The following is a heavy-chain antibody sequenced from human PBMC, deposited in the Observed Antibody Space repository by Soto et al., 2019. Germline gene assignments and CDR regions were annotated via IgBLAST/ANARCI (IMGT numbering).Heavy chain of an antibody. CDR1: GYTFTGYY. CDR3: ARGEGPTYYDFWSGYFGPDY. D-gene: IGHD3-3*01. Sequence: QVQLVQSGAEVKKPGASVKVSCKASGYTFTGYYMHWVRQAPGQGLEWMGWINPNSGGTNYAQKFQGRVTMTRDTSISTDYMELSRLRSDDTAVYYCARGEGPTYYDFWSGYFGPDYWGQGTLVTVSS. CDR2: INPNSGGT. V-gene: IGHV1-2*02. J-gene: IGHJ4*02.